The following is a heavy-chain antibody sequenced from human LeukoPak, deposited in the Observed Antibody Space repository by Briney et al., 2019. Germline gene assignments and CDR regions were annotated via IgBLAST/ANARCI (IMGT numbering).Heavy chain of an antibody. CDR3: ARGTAMVSFDY. CDR2: IYDSGST. Sequence: PSGTLSLTCTVSGGSISSYYWSWIRQPPGMGLEWIGYIYDSGSTNYNPSLKSRVAISVDTSKNQFSLKLSSVTAADTAVYYCARGTAMVSFDYWGQGTLVTVSS. CDR1: GGSISSYY. J-gene: IGHJ4*02. D-gene: IGHD5-18*01. V-gene: IGHV4-59*01.